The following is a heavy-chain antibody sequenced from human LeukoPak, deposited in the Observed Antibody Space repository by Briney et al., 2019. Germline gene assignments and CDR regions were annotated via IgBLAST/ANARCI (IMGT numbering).Heavy chain of an antibody. CDR3: ATSGGYSYGSSGYYYGMDV. D-gene: IGHD5-18*01. CDR1: GFTVSSNY. J-gene: IGHJ6*02. CDR2: IYSGGST. Sequence: GGSLRLSCAASGFTVSSNYMSWVRQAPGKGLEWVSVIYSGGSTYYADSVKGRFTISRDNSKNTLYLQMNSLRAEDTAVYYCATSGGYSYGSSGYYYGMDVWGQGATVTVSS. V-gene: IGHV3-66*01.